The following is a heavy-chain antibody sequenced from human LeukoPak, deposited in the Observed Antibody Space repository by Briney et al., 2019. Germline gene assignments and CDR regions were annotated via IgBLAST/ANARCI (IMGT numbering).Heavy chain of an antibody. D-gene: IGHD4-17*01. CDR1: GLTFSSYW. CDR3: ARADYGDYAIDY. J-gene: IGHJ4*02. CDR2: IKQDGSEK. Sequence: GGSLRLSCAASGLTFSSYWMSWVRQAPGKGLEWVANIKQDGSEKYYVDSVKGRFTISRDNAKNSLYLQMNSLRAEDTAVYYCARADYGDYAIDYWGQGTLVTVSS. V-gene: IGHV3-7*01.